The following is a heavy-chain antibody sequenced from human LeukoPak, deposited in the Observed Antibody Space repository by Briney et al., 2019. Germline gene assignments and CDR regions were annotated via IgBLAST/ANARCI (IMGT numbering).Heavy chain of an antibody. CDR1: DDSISDYY. D-gene: IGHD3-16*01. Sequence: SETLSLTCTVSDDSISDYYRGWIRQPPGKGLEWIGYFYSSGRSTYNPSLKSRVTISADTSKNHFSLKLNSVTTADTAVYYCTRGAGWLIDYWGQGILVTVSS. CDR2: FYSSGRS. J-gene: IGHJ4*02. V-gene: IGHV4-59*01. CDR3: TRGAGWLIDY.